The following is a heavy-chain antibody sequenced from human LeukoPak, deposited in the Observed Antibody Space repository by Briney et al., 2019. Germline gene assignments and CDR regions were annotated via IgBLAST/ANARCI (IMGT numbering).Heavy chain of an antibody. CDR1: DDSISDYY. D-gene: IGHD3-16*01. Sequence: SETLSLTCTVSDDSISDYYRGWIRQPPGKGLEWIGYFYSSGRSTYNPSLKSRVTISADTSKNHFSLKLNSVTTADTAVYYCTRGAGWLIDYWGQGILVTVSS. CDR2: FYSSGRS. J-gene: IGHJ4*02. V-gene: IGHV4-59*01. CDR3: TRGAGWLIDY.